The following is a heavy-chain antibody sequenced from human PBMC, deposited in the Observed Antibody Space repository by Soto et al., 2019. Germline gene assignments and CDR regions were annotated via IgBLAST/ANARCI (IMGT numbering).Heavy chain of an antibody. J-gene: IGHJ4*02. Sequence: SDTLSLTCTVSGGSISSGGYYWSWIRQHPGKGLEWIGYIYYSGSTNYNPSLKSRVTISVDTSKNQFSLKLSSVTAADTAVYYCAREEDDFWSGYEYFDYWGQGTLVTVSS. CDR1: GGSISSGGYY. CDR3: AREEDDFWSGYEYFDY. V-gene: IGHV4-61*08. D-gene: IGHD3-3*01. CDR2: IYYSGST.